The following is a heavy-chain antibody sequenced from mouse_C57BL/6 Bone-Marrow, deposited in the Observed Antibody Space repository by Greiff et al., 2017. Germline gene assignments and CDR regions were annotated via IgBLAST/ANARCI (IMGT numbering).Heavy chain of an antibody. D-gene: IGHD4-1*01. CDR3: ARRDWDYFDY. Sequence: QVQLQQPGAELVKPGASVKLSCKASGYTFTSYWMHWVKQRPGQGLEWIGMIHPNSGSTNYNEKLKGKATLTVDKSSSTAYMQLSSLTSEDSAVYYCARRDWDYFDYWGQGTTLTVSS. CDR2: IHPNSGST. CDR1: GYTFTSYW. J-gene: IGHJ2*01. V-gene: IGHV1-64*01.